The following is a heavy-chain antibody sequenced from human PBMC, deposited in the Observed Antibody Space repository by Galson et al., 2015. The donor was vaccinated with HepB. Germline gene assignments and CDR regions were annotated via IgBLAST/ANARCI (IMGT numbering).Heavy chain of an antibody. CDR2: ISGSGGST. CDR3: AKGVDRYYYYYGMDV. V-gene: IGHV3-23*01. Sequence: SLRLSCAASGFTFSSYAMSWVRQAPGKGLEWVSSISGSGGSTYYPDSVKGRLTISRDNSKNTLYLQMNSPRAEDTAVYYCAKGVDRYYYYYGMDVWGQGTTVTVSS. D-gene: IGHD2-15*01. CDR1: GFTFSSYA. J-gene: IGHJ6*02.